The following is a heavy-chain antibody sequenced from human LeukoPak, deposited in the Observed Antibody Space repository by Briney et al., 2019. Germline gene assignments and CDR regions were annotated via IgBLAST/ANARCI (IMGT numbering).Heavy chain of an antibody. D-gene: IGHD3-22*01. CDR2: ISSSGSTI. V-gene: IGHV3-11*04. CDR1: GFTFSDYY. J-gene: IGHJ5*01. Sequence: GGSLRLSCEASGFTFSDYYMSWIRQAPGKGLEWVSYISSSGSTIYYADSVKGRFTISRDNAKNSLNLQMNSLRAEDTAVYYCARDGADSSYDSWGQGTLVTVSS. CDR3: ARDGADSSYDS.